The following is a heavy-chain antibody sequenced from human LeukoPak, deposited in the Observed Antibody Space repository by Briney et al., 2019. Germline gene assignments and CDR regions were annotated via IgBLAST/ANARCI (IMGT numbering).Heavy chain of an antibody. J-gene: IGHJ6*02. D-gene: IGHD3-22*01. CDR2: IIPILGIA. V-gene: IGHV1-69*04. Sequence: SVKVSCKASGGTFSSYAISWVRQAPGQGLEWMGRIIPILGIANYAQKFQGRVTMTRDTSISTAYMELSSLRSEDTAVYYCARVAYYYDSAGLYLNYFYGMDVWGQGTTVTVSS. CDR1: GGTFSSYA. CDR3: ARVAYYYDSAGLYLNYFYGMDV.